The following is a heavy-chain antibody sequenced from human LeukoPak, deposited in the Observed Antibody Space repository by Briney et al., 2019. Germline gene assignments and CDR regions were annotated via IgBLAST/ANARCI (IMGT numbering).Heavy chain of an antibody. D-gene: IGHD3-3*01. J-gene: IGHJ3*02. Sequence: PSETLSLTCTVSGGSISSSSYYWGWIRQPPGKGLEWIGSIYYSGSTYYNPSLKSRVTISVDTSKNQFSLKLSSVTAADTAVYYCAKIDFFGGTGQGGSDAFDIWGQGTMVTVSS. V-gene: IGHV4-39*01. CDR3: AKIDFFGGTGQGGSDAFDI. CDR2: IYYSGST. CDR1: GGSISSSSYY.